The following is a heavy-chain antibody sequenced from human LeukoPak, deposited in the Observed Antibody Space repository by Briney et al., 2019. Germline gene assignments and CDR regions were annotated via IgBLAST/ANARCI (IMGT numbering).Heavy chain of an antibody. J-gene: IGHJ4*02. D-gene: IGHD2-15*01. CDR3: AKVALGYCSGSSCYYFDY. V-gene: IGHV3-66*01. CDR1: GFTVSSNY. CDR2: IYSGGST. Sequence: GGSLRLSCAASGFTVSSNYMSWVRQAPGRGLEWVSVIYSGGSTYYADSVKGRFTISRDNSKNTLYLQMNSLRAEDTALYYCAKVALGYCSGSSCYYFDYGGQGTLVTVSS.